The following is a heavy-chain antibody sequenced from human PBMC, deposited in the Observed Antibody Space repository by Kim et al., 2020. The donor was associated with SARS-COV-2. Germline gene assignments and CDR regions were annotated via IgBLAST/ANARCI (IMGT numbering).Heavy chain of an antibody. D-gene: IGHD2-2*01. V-gene: IGHV3-74*01. Sequence: GGSLRLSCAASEFTFSTYWMYWVRQAPGKGLVWVSRISSSGNSTNYADSVKGRFTISRDNAKNTLYLQMNSLRAEDTAVYYCARASSTSYPSYYMDVWGKETTVSVS. CDR3: ARASSTSYPSYYMDV. CDR1: EFTFSTYW. CDR2: ISSSGNST. J-gene: IGHJ6*03.